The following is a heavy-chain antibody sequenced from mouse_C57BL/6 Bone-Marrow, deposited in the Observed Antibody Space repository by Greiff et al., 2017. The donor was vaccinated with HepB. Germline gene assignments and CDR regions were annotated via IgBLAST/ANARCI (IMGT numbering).Heavy chain of an antibody. V-gene: IGHV1-69*01. CDR3: AIYGNYDYFDD. CDR1: GYTFTSYW. Sequence: QVQLKQPGAELVMPGASVKLSCKASGYTFTSYWMHWVKQRPGQGLEWIGEIDPSDSYTNYNQKFKGKSTLTVDKSSSTAYMQLSSLTSEDSAVYYCAIYGNYDYFDDWGQGTTLTVSS. CDR2: IDPSDSYT. J-gene: IGHJ2*01. D-gene: IGHD2-1*01.